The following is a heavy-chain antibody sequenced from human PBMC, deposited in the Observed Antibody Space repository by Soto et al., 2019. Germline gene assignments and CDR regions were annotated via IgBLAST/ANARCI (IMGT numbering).Heavy chain of an antibody. Sequence: PGGSLTPACAASGFMFSRYAFSWVRQAPGKGLEWVSTISGGGWSTYHADSVKGRLTIARDNSKNTLYLQMDSLRAEDTAVYFCAKVPDEVLVPVSTLFDQRGQRTPVTVTS. CDR1: GFMFSRYA. D-gene: IGHD3-9*01. CDR2: ISGGGWST. V-gene: IGHV3-23*01. CDR3: AKVPDEVLVPVSTLFDQ. J-gene: IGHJ1*01.